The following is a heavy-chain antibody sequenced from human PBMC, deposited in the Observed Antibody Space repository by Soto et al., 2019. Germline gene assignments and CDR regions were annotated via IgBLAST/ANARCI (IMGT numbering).Heavy chain of an antibody. J-gene: IGHJ3*01. D-gene: IGHD6-19*01. CDR3: ARGGSSDWQVAFDF. Sequence: PSETLSLTCAVYGGSFSGYFWNWIRQSPGKGLEWIGKVNHNGRNNYNPSLKSRVTISLDMSKNQISLKLTSVTAADTAVYYCARGGSSDWQVAFDFWGQGPMVTV. V-gene: IGHV4-34*01. CDR1: GGSFSGYF. CDR2: VNHNGRN.